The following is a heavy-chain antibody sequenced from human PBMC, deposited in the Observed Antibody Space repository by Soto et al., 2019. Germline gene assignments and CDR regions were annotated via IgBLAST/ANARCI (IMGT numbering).Heavy chain of an antibody. CDR2: IYYSGST. J-gene: IGHJ4*02. CDR3: ARGHRVHLGFGWLDY. Sequence: SETLSLTCTVSGGSISSYYWSWIRQPPGKGLEWIGYIYYSGSTNYNPSLKGRVTISVDTSKNQFSLNLRSVTAADTDVYYCARGHRVHLGFGWLDYWGQGTLVTVSS. CDR1: GGSISSYY. D-gene: IGHD3-16*01. V-gene: IGHV4-59*01.